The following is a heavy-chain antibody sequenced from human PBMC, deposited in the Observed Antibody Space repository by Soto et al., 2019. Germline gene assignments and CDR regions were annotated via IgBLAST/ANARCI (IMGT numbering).Heavy chain of an antibody. J-gene: IGHJ4*02. Sequence: PSETLSLTCAVYGGSFSGYYWSWIRQPPGKGLEWIGEINHSGSTNYNPSLKSRVTISVDTSKNQFSLKLSSVTAADTAVYYCASGSGGAYCSSTSCSNFDYWGQGALVTVSS. V-gene: IGHV4-34*01. D-gene: IGHD2-2*01. CDR3: ASGSGGAYCSSTSCSNFDY. CDR2: INHSGST. CDR1: GGSFSGYY.